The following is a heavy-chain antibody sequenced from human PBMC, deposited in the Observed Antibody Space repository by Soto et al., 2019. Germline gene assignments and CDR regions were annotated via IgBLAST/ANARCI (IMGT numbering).Heavy chain of an antibody. D-gene: IGHD3-3*01. CDR2: ISSSGSTI. V-gene: IGHV3-48*03. J-gene: IGHJ4*02. Sequence: VGSLRLSCAASGFTFSSYEMNWVRQAPGKGLEWVSYISSSGSTIYYADPVKGRFTISRDNAKNSLYLQMNSLRAEDTAVYYCARGSYDFWSGYPHYFDYWGQGTLVTVSS. CDR1: GFTFSSYE. CDR3: ARGSYDFWSGYPHYFDY.